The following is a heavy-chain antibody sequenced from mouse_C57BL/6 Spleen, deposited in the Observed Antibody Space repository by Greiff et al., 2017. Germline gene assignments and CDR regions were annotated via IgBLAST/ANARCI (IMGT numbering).Heavy chain of an antibody. CDR1: GYAFSSSW. CDR3: ARGITTVVATPMDY. CDR2: IYPGDGDT. Sequence: VQLQESGPELVKPGASVKISCKASGYAFSSSWMNWVKQRPGKGLEWIGRIYPGDGDTNYNGKFKGKATLTADKSSSTAYMQLSSLTSEDSAVYFCARGITTVVATPMDYWGQGTSVTVSS. D-gene: IGHD1-1*01. J-gene: IGHJ4*01. V-gene: IGHV1-82*01.